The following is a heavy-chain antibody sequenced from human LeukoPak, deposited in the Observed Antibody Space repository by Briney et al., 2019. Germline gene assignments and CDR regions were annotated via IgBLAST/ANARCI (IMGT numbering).Heavy chain of an antibody. Sequence: ASVKVSCKASGYTFTANYMHWVRQAPGQGLEWMGRLNPNNGDTTYAQKFQGRVTMTRDTSISTAYMELSGLRSDDTAVYYCAREGRNWFDPWGQGTLVTVSS. V-gene: IGHV1-2*06. CDR2: LNPNNGDT. CDR3: AREGRNWFDP. J-gene: IGHJ5*02. CDR1: GYTFTANY.